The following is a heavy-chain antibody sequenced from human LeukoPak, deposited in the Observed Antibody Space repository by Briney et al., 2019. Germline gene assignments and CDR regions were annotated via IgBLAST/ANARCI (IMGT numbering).Heavy chain of an antibody. CDR1: GYTFASYY. J-gene: IGHJ4*02. CDR3: ARDFVVVPSAMHYFEY. Sequence: ASVKVSCKASGYTFASYYMHWVRQAPGQGLEWMGTINPSGASTRYAQKFQGRVTMTRDTSTGTVYMELSSLRSEDTAVYYCARDFVVVPSAMHYFEYWGQGTLVTVSS. V-gene: IGHV1-46*01. CDR2: INPSGAST. D-gene: IGHD2-2*01.